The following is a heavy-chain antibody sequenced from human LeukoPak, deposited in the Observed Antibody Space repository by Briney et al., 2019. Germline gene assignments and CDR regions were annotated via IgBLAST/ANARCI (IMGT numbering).Heavy chain of an antibody. CDR2: INPNSGGT. CDR3: ARVSWFDELPNY. J-gene: IGHJ4*02. D-gene: IGHD3-10*01. V-gene: IGHV1-2*02. CDR1: GYTFTGYY. Sequence: ASVKVSCKASGYTFTGYYMHWVRQAPGQGLEWMGWINPNSGGTNYAQKFQGRVTMTRDTSISTAYMDLSRLRSDDTAVYYCARVSWFDELPNYWGQGTLVSVSS.